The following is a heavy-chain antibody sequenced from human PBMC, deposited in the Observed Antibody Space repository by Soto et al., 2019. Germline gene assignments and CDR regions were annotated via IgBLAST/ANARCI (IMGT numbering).Heavy chain of an antibody. J-gene: IGHJ4*02. CDR3: ARGMTPPGAPAWYYFDS. V-gene: IGHV4-4*07. D-gene: IGHD2-8*02. Sequence: SETLALTCTVSGASITCSSYWIWIRQPAGKGLEWIGRFSLSGTTNYNPSLRSRVTMSADVSKNQSSLRLTSVTAADTALYYCARGMTPPGAPAWYYFDSWGQGTLVTVSS. CDR1: GASITCSSY. CDR2: FSLSGTT.